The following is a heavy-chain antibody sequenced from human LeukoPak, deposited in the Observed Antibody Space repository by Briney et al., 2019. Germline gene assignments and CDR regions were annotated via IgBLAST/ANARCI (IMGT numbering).Heavy chain of an antibody. D-gene: IGHD2-15*01. CDR2: IYYSGST. J-gene: IGHJ4*02. CDR3: ASLSKFGSWYFDY. V-gene: IGHV4-59*01. Sequence: PSETLSLTCTVSGGSISSYHWSWIRQPPGKGLEWIGYIYYSGSTNYNPSLKSRVTISVDTSKNQFSLKLSSVTAADTAVYYCASLSKFGSWYFDYWGQGTLVTVSS. CDR1: GGSISSYH.